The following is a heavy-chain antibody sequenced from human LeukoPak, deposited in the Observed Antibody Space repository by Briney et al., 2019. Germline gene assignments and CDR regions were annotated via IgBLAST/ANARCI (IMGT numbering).Heavy chain of an antibody. Sequence: ASVKVSCEASGYTFTSYYMHWVRQAPGQGLEWMGWINTNTGNPTYAQGFTGRFVFSLDTSVSTAYLQISSLKAEDTAVYYCASSVVPAAIGLDYWGQGTLVTVSS. CDR1: GYTFTSYY. CDR2: INTNTGNP. D-gene: IGHD2-2*02. J-gene: IGHJ4*02. V-gene: IGHV7-4-1*02. CDR3: ASSVVPAAIGLDY.